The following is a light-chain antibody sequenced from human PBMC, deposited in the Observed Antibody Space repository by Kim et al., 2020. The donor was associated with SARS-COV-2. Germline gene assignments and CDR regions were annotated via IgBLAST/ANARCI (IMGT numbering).Light chain of an antibody. CDR1: KLGDKY. CDR3: QAWDSSYVV. J-gene: IGLJ2*01. CDR2: QDS. Sequence: VPQGQTARLTCSGDKLGDKYACWYQQKPGQSPVLVIYQDSKRPSGIPERFSGSNSGNTATLTISGTQAMDEADYYCQAWDSSYVVFGGGTQLTVL. V-gene: IGLV3-1*01.